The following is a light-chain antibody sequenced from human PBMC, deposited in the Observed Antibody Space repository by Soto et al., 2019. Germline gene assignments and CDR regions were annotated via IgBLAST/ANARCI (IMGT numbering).Light chain of an antibody. CDR1: NSDIRNYNI. CDR2: EVT. CDR3: CSYAGSNVFV. Sequence: SALTQPASVSGSPGQSITISCTGSNSDIRNYNIVSWYQQHPDKAPQLIIYEVTKRPSGVSNRFSGSKSGNTASLTISGLQAEYEGDYHCCSYAGSNVFVFGTGTKVTLL. J-gene: IGLJ1*01. V-gene: IGLV2-23*02.